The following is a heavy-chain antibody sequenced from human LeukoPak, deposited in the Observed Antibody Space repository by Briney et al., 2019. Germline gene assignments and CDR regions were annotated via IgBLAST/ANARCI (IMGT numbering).Heavy chain of an antibody. Sequence: ASVKVSCKASGYTFTGYYMHWVRQAPGQGPEWMGWINPNSGGTNYAQKFQGRVTMTRDTSISTAYMELSRLRSDDTAVYYCAREGSYGTAIDYWGQGTLVTVSS. CDR1: GYTFTGYY. J-gene: IGHJ4*02. CDR3: AREGSYGTAIDY. D-gene: IGHD5-18*01. CDR2: INPNSGGT. V-gene: IGHV1-2*02.